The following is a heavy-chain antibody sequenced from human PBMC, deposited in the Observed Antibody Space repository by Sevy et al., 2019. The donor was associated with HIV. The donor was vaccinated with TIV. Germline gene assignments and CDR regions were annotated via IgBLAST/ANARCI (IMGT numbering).Heavy chain of an antibody. CDR2: ISGSGGGP. CDR3: AKDRAAVVGDAFDS. D-gene: IGHD2-2*01. V-gene: IGHV3-23*01. CDR1: GFPFSSYA. Sequence: GGSLRLSCAASGFPFSSYAMNWVRQAPGKGLERASAISGSGGGPYYADSVKGRFTISRDNSKNTLYLQMNSLRSEDTAIYYCAKDRAAVVGDAFDSWGQRTMVTVSS. J-gene: IGHJ3*02.